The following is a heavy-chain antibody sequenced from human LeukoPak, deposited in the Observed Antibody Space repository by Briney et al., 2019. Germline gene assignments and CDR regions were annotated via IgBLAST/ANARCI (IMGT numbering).Heavy chain of an antibody. D-gene: IGHD6-13*01. Sequence: PSETLSLTCTVSGGSINDFYWSWIRQPPGKGLEWIGRIYTSGSTNYNPSLKSRVTMSVDTSKNQFSLKLSSVTAADTAVYYCARDGIAAAGTSDYWGQGTLVTVSS. CDR2: IYTSGST. J-gene: IGHJ4*02. V-gene: IGHV4-4*07. CDR1: GGSINDFY. CDR3: ARDGIAAAGTSDY.